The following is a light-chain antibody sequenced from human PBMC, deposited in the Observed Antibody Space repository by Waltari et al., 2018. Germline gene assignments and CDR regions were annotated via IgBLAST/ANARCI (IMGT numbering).Light chain of an antibody. CDR1: YSF. CDR3: CSYLGVSPVV. V-gene: IGLV2-23*01. J-gene: IGLJ2*01. CDR2: EGS. Sequence: QSALTQPASVSGSPGQSITFSCTGTYSFISWYQQYPGKAPKLIIYEGSKRASGVSNRFSGFRSGNTASLTISGLQAEDEADYYCCSYLGVSPVVFGGGTKLTVL.